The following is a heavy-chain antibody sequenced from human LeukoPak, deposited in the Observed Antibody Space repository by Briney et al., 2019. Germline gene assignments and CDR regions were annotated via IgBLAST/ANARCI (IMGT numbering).Heavy chain of an antibody. CDR1: GFNFSSYA. V-gene: IGHV3-30*04. D-gene: IGHD3-3*01. Sequence: GGSLRLACAASGFNFSSYAMHWVRQAPGEGLEWVGLISYGGIDKSYADSVKGRFTISRDSSKRTLYLQMNSLRAEDTAMYYCARESWSDSVAFDIWGLGTMVIVSS. CDR3: ARESWSDSVAFDI. CDR2: ISYGGIDK. J-gene: IGHJ3*02.